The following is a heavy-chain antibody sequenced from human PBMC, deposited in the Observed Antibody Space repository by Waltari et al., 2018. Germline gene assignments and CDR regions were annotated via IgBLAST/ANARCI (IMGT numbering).Heavy chain of an antibody. CDR3: AREGAMALGGAFDI. Sequence: EVPLVQSGAEVKKPGESLKISCKGSGYSFTSYWIDSVRQRPGKGLEGMGFIYPGDSDTRYSPSFQGQVTISAYKSISTAYLQWSSLKASDTAMYYCAREGAMALGGAFDIWGQGTMVTVSS. V-gene: IGHV5-51*03. CDR2: IYPGDSDT. CDR1: GYSFTSYW. J-gene: IGHJ3*02. D-gene: IGHD5-18*01.